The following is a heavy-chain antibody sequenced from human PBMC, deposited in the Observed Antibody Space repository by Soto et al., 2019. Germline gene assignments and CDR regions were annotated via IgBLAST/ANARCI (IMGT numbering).Heavy chain of an antibody. CDR3: ARDLTPGLVDH. CDR2: IRAYNGNT. Sequence: DSVQVSCKASGYTFTSYGISCVRQAPGQGIEWMGWIRAYNGNTNYAQKLQGRVTMTTDTSTSTAYMELRSLRSDDTAVYYCARDLTPGLVDHWGQGTLVTVSS. V-gene: IGHV1-18*01. CDR1: GYTFTSYG. D-gene: IGHD3-9*01. J-gene: IGHJ4*02.